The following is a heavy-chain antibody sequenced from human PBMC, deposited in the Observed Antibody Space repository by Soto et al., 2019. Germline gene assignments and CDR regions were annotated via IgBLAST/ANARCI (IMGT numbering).Heavy chain of an antibody. J-gene: IGHJ3*01. Sequence: EVKLLESGGGLAQSGVSLRRSCVGSGFTFDSYAISWVRQARGERLQWIAAISGSADGTDYAHSVRGRFTLSRDNAKKTVRLQMDSLRVDDTAVYFCAKDTVVGYIFCSGYYGDGLDVWGEGTLVTVS. D-gene: IGHD3-3*01. CDR2: ISGSADGT. CDR1: GFTFDSYA. V-gene: IGHV3-23*01. CDR3: AKDTVVGYIFCSGYYGDGLDV.